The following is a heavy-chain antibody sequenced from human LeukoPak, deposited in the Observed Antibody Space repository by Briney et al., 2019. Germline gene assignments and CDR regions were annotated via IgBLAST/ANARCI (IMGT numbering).Heavy chain of an antibody. D-gene: IGHD3-10*01. CDR3: ARGTPGSSYYYYYYMDV. CDR2: NSGST. J-gene: IGHJ6*03. CDR1: GGSISSSH. Sequence: PSETLSLTCTVSGGSISSSHWSWIRQPPGKGLEWIGYNSGSTNYNTSLKSRVTISVDTSKNQFSLKLSSVTAADTAVYYCARGTPGSSYYYYYYMDVWGKGTTVTVSS. V-gene: IGHV4-59*01.